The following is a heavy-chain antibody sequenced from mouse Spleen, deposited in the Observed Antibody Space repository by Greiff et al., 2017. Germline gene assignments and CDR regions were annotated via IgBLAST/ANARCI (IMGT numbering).Heavy chain of an antibody. CDR2: IYPGNSDT. D-gene: IGHD1-1*02. CDR1: GYTFTSYW. V-gene: IGHV1-5*01. Sequence: EVQLQQSGTVLARPGASVKMSCKTSGYTFTSYWMHWVKQRPGQGLEWIGAIYPGNSDTSYNQKFKGKAKLTAVTSASTAYMELSSLTNEDSAVYYCTRGVATQDAMDYWGQGTSVTVSS. J-gene: IGHJ4*01. CDR3: TRGVATQDAMDY.